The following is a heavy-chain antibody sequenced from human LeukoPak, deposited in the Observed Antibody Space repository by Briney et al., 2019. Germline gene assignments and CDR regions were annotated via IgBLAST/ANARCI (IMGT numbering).Heavy chain of an antibody. CDR1: GGSISSSSYY. Sequence: PSETLSLTCTVSGGSISSSSYYWGWIRQPPGKGLEWIGSIYYSGSTYYNPSLKSRVTISVDTSKNQFSLKLSSVTAADTAVYYCARRQQRIMITFTDYWGQGTLVTVSS. CDR3: ARRQQRIMITFTDY. D-gene: IGHD3-16*01. CDR2: IYYSGST. V-gene: IGHV4-39*07. J-gene: IGHJ4*02.